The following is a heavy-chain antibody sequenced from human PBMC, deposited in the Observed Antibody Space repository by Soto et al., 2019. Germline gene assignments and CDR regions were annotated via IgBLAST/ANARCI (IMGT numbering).Heavy chain of an antibody. CDR1: GFTFSSYG. J-gene: IGHJ4*02. CDR3: ANIGSSPEGY. Sequence: QVQLVESGGGVVQPGRSLRLSCAASGFTFSSYGMHWVRQAPGKGLEWVAVISYDGSNKYYADSVKGRFTISRDNSKNTLYLQMNRLRAEDTAVYYCANIGSSPEGYWGQGTLVTVSS. D-gene: IGHD6-13*01. CDR2: ISYDGSNK. V-gene: IGHV3-30*18.